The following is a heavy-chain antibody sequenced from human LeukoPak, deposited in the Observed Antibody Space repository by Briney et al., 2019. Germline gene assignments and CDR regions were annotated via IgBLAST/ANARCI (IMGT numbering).Heavy chain of an antibody. CDR3: ARSLGTMARGVMSYYYYYMDV. CDR2: IISIFGTA. J-gene: IGHJ6*03. CDR1: GGTFSSYA. V-gene: IGHV1-69*05. Sequence: SVKVSCKASGGTFSSYAVSWVRQAPGQGLEWMGGIISIFGTANYVQKFQGRVTITTDESTSTAYMELSSLRSEDTAVYYCARSLGTMARGVMSYYYYYMDVWGKGTTVTVSS. D-gene: IGHD3-10*01.